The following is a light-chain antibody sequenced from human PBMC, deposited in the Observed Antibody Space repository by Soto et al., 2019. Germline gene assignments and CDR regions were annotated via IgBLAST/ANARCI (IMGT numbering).Light chain of an antibody. CDR1: SSNVGKNF. CDR3: GTWDSSLSAYV. Sequence: QSVLTQPPSVSAAPGQKVTISCSGSSSNVGKNFVSWYQHVPGKAPKLLIYDNQKRPSGIPDRFSASKSGTSATLGITGLQTGDEADYYCGTWDSSLSAYVFGTATKLTVL. J-gene: IGLJ1*01. V-gene: IGLV1-51*01. CDR2: DNQ.